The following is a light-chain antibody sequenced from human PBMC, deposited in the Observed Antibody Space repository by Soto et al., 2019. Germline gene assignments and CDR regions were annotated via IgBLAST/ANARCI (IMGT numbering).Light chain of an antibody. V-gene: IGKV1-39*01. CDR2: SAY. CDR3: QQSYNFPRT. CDR1: QTIDTY. Sequence: DIQMTQSPSSLSASVGDRVTITCRVSQTIDTYLNWYLQKPGQAPKLLIYSAYSLQSGVSPRFSGDGSGTDFTLTISSLQPEDFATYYCQQSYNFPRTFGQGTTV. J-gene: IGKJ1*01.